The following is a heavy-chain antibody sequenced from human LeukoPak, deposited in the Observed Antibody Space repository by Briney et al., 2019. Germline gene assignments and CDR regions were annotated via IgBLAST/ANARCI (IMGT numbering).Heavy chain of an antibody. V-gene: IGHV4-59*03. D-gene: IGHD3-22*01. Sequence: SETLSLTCSISGGSITTHYWSWIRQPPGKGLEWIGYIYHTGINTYNPSLKSRVTISVDTSKKQFSLKLSSVTAADTAVYYCARTAYSSGYFPNWFDSWGQGTLVTVSS. J-gene: IGHJ5*01. CDR3: ARTAYSSGYFPNWFDS. CDR2: IYHTGIN. CDR1: GGSITTHY.